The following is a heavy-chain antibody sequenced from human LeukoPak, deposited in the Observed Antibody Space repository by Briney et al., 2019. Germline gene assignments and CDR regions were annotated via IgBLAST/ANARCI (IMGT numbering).Heavy chain of an antibody. CDR3: ATILYCSGDSCYSYWFDP. J-gene: IGHJ5*02. CDR1: GYTFTGYY. V-gene: IGHV1-2*02. Sequence: ASVKVSCKASGYTFTGYYMHWVRQAPRQGLEWMGWINPNSGGTNYAQKFQGRVTMTRDTSISTAYMELSRLRSDDTAVYYCATILYCSGDSCYSYWFDPWGQGTLATVSS. CDR2: INPNSGGT. D-gene: IGHD2-15*01.